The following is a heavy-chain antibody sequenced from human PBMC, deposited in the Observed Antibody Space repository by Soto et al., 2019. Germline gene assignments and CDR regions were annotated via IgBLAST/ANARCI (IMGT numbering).Heavy chain of an antibody. CDR2: ITGGGGGA. V-gene: IGHV3-23*01. D-gene: IGHD1-26*01. Sequence: GGSLRLSCAASGFTCSSYAMHWVRQAPGKGLEWVSLITGGGGGANYADSVKGRFTISRDNSKNTLYLQMNSLRAEDTAVYYCAKPREWELLLFDDWGQGNLVTVSS. CDR3: AKPREWELLLFDD. CDR1: GFTCSSYA. J-gene: IGHJ4*02.